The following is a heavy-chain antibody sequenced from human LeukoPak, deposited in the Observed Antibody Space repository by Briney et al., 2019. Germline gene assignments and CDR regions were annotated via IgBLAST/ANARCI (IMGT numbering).Heavy chain of an antibody. D-gene: IGHD2-21*01. CDR2: IHYSGRT. CDR3: AKETVVVPADGWFGP. Sequence: KPSETLSLTCSVSGGSINGDYWSWIRQTPGKGLEWIGYIHYSGRTSYNPSLKSRVTISVDTSKNQFSLRLASVTAADTAVYYCAKETVVVPADGWFGPWGQGTLVTVSS. V-gene: IGHV4-59*01. J-gene: IGHJ5*02. CDR1: GGSINGDY.